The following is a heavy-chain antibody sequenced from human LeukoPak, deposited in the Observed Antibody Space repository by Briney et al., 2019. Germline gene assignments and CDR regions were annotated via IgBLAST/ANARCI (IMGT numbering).Heavy chain of an antibody. J-gene: IGHJ5*02. V-gene: IGHV4-34*01. CDR2: INHSGST. CDR3: AREYQLLAPWFDP. Sequence: PSETLSLTCAVYGGSFSGYYWSWIRQPPGKGLEWIGEINHSGSTNYNPSLKSRVTISVDTSKNQFSLKLSSVTAADTAVYYCAREYQLLAPWFDPWGQGTLVTVSS. CDR1: GGSFSGYY. D-gene: IGHD2-2*01.